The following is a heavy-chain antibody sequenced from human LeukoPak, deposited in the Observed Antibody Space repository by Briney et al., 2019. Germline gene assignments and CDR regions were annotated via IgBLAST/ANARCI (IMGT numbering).Heavy chain of an antibody. CDR3: ARDLIFSSGYYYEPEYFQH. V-gene: IGHV1-2*07. Sequence: ASVKLSCKSAGYTFTGYYMHWVRQAPGQGLEWMGWFNPNGGGTNYAHKVHGRATITRATSNSPAYMELSRLRSDDTAVYYCARDLIFSSGYYYEPEYFQHWGQGTLVTVSS. CDR1: GYTFTGYY. CDR2: FNPNGGGT. J-gene: IGHJ1*01. D-gene: IGHD3-22*01.